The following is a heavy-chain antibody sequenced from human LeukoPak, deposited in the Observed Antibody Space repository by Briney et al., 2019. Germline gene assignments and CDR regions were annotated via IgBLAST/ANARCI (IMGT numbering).Heavy chain of an antibody. J-gene: IGHJ3*02. V-gene: IGHV4-4*09. CDR1: GVSISTYQ. CDR2: TQSSGST. CDR3: ATNAGPAPHDAFDI. Sequence: SETLSLTCSVSGVSISTYQWYWIRQPPGQGLEWIGYTQSSGSTDYNPPLKSRVTISKDTSKNQFSLRLSSVTAADTALYYCATNAGPAPHDAFDIWGQGTMVTVSS. D-gene: IGHD2-2*01.